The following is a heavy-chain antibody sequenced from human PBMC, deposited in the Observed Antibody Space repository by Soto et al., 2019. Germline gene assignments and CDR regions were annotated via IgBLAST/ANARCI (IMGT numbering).Heavy chain of an antibody. J-gene: IGHJ6*02. CDR1: GGSFSGYY. D-gene: IGHD1-26*01. Sequence: QVQLQQWGAGLLKPSETLSLTCAVYGGSFSGYYWSWIRQPPGKGLEWIGEINHSGSTKYNPSLKSRVTISLDTSKNQFSLKLRSVTAADTAVYYCARDRLRATRTLGDYYDYGMDVWGQGTTVTVSS. CDR2: INHSGST. V-gene: IGHV4-34*01. CDR3: ARDRLRATRTLGDYYDYGMDV.